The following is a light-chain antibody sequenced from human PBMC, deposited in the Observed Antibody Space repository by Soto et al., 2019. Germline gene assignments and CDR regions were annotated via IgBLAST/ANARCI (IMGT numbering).Light chain of an antibody. J-gene: IGKJ1*01. V-gene: IGKV1-39*01. CDR1: QSISRF. CDR2: AAS. CDR3: QQTYITPPWT. Sequence: DIQMTQSPSSLSASVGDRVTITCRASQSISRFLNWYQQKQGKPPQLMIYAASSLQSEVPSRFSGSGSGTHFTHNISSLQPEDFATYYCQQTYITPPWTFGQGSKVEIK.